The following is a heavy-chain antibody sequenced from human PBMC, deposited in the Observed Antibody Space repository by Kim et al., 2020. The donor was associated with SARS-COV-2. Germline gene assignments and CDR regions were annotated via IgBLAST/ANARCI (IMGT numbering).Heavy chain of an antibody. D-gene: IGHD4-17*01. CDR1: GGTFSSYA. CDR3: ARSPRDYVSLNWFDP. V-gene: IGHV1-69*13. Sequence: SVKVSCKASGGTFSSYAISWVRQAPGQGLEWMGGIIPIFGTANYAQKFQGRVTITADESTSTAYMELSSLRSEDTAVYYCARSPRDYVSLNWFDPWGQGTLVTVSS. J-gene: IGHJ5*02. CDR2: IIPIFGTA.